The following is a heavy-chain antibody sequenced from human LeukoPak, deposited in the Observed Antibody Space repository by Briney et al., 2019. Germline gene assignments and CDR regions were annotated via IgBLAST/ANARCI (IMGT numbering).Heavy chain of an antibody. V-gene: IGHV4-34*01. CDR2: INHSGST. D-gene: IGHD3-22*01. CDR3: ARIGWLLPRYFDY. Sequence: PSETLSLTCTVSGGSISGYFWSWIRQPPGKGLEWIGEINHSGSTNYNPSPKSRVTISVDTSKNQFSLKLSSVTAADTAVYYCARIGWLLPRYFDYWGQGTLVTVSS. J-gene: IGHJ4*02. CDR1: GGSISGYF.